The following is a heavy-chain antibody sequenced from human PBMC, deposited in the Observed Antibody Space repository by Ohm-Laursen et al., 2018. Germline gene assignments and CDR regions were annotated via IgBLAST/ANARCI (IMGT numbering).Heavy chain of an antibody. CDR1: GFTFRSHW. CDR2: IKEDESQK. CDR3: ARDISPVIVGVAFDVFDI. V-gene: IGHV3-7*01. D-gene: IGHD1-26*01. J-gene: IGHJ3*02. Sequence: SLRLSCTASGFTFRSHWMTWVRQAPGKALEWVANIKEDESQKNYVDSVKGRFTISRDNANNFLYLQMNSLRAEDTAVYYCARDISPVIVGVAFDVFDIWGQGTMVTVSS.